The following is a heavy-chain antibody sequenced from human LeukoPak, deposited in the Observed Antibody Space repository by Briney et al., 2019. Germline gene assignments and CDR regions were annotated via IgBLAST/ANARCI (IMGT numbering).Heavy chain of an antibody. D-gene: IGHD3-22*01. V-gene: IGHV3-43*01. CDR3: AKDIARYDSERGAFDI. CDR2: ISWDGGST. CDR1: GFTFDDYT. J-gene: IGHJ3*02. Sequence: GGSLRLSWPASGFTFDDYTMHWFRQAPGKGLEWVSLISWDGGSTYYADSVKGRFTISRDNSKNSLYLQMNSLRTEDTALYYCAKDIARYDSERGAFDIWGQGTMVTVSS.